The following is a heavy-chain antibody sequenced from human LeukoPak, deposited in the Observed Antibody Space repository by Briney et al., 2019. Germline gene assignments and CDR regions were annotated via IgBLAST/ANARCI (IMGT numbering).Heavy chain of an antibody. J-gene: IGHJ4*02. CDR3: AKGQTSGGWYEGNLDY. CDR1: GFTFSSYD. Sequence: TGGSLRLSCATSGFTFSSYDMNWVPQAPGKGLEWVSGISGSGGGTYYADSVTGRFTISRDNSKNTLYLQMKSLRAEDTAVYYCAKGQTSGGWYEGNLDYWGQGTLVTVSS. CDR2: ISGSGGGT. V-gene: IGHV3-23*01. D-gene: IGHD6-19*01.